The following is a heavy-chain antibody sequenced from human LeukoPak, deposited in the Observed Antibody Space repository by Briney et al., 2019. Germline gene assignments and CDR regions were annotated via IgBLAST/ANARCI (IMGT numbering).Heavy chain of an antibody. CDR2: IYYSGST. V-gene: IGHV4-59*08. CDR3: ARHKYASHFDY. D-gene: IGHD2-8*01. Sequence: SETLSLTCTVSGGSISSYYWSWIRQPPGKGLVWIGYIYYSGSTNYNPSLKSRVTISVDTSKNQFSLKLSSVTAADTAVYYCARHKYASHFDYWGQGTLVTVSS. J-gene: IGHJ4*02. CDR1: GGSISSYY.